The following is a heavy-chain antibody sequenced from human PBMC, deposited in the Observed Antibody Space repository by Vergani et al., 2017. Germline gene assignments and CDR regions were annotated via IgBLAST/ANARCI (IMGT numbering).Heavy chain of an antibody. CDR3: AYKTVYSYGAIKDYYYYGMDV. CDR2: IIPIFGTA. Sequence: QVQLVQSGAEVKKPGSSVKVSCKASGGTFSSYAISWVRQAPGQGLEWMGRIIPIFGTANYAQKFQSRVTITADESTSTAYMELSSLRSEETAVYYCAYKTVYSYGAIKDYYYYGMDVWGQGTTVTVSS. CDR1: GGTFSSYA. V-gene: IGHV1-69*13. J-gene: IGHJ6*02. D-gene: IGHD5-18*01.